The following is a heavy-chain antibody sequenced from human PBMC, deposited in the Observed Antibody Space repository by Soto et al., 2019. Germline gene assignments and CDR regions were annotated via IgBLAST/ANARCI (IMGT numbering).Heavy chain of an antibody. J-gene: IGHJ4*02. V-gene: IGHV3-30*03. CDR2: ISYDGSNK. Sequence: PGGSLRLSCAASGFALSSYGMHWVRQAPGKGLEWVAVISYDGSNKYYADSVKGRFTISRDNSKNTLYLQMNSLRAEDTAVYYCARHIYDILTGHDYWGQGTLVTVSS. CDR1: GFALSSYG. D-gene: IGHD3-9*01. CDR3: ARHIYDILTGHDY.